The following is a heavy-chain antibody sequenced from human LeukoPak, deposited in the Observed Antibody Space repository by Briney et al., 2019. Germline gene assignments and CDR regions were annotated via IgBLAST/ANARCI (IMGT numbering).Heavy chain of an antibody. Sequence: PSETLSLTCTASGGSISSYYWSWIRQPPGKGLEWIGYIYYSGSTNYNPSLKSRVTISVDTSKNQFSLKLSSVTAADTAVYYCARETEWLIDYWGQGTLVTVSS. CDR2: IYYSGST. D-gene: IGHD6-19*01. J-gene: IGHJ4*02. V-gene: IGHV4-59*01. CDR3: ARETEWLIDY. CDR1: GGSISSYY.